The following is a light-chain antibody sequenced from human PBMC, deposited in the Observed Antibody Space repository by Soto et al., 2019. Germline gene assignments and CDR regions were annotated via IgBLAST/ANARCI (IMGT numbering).Light chain of an antibody. Sequence: QAVVTQPASVSGSPGQSITISCSGTSRDIGAYNLVSWYQQPPGKAPKLLIYEVRNRPSGISYRFSGSKSGTTASLTISSLLPEDEADYYCSAYTSRSTLVFGGGTKVTVL. J-gene: IGLJ2*01. CDR1: SRDIGAYNL. V-gene: IGLV2-14*01. CDR2: EVR. CDR3: SAYTSRSTLV.